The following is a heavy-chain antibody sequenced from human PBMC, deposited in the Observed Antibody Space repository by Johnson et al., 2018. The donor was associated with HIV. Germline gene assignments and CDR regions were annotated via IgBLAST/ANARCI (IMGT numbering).Heavy chain of an antibody. D-gene: IGHD3-22*01. Sequence: QMLLVESGGGVVQPGGSLRLSCVASGFTLSNNAMHWVRQAPGKGLEWVAVISYDGSNKYYAHSVKGRFTISRDNARSTLYLQMNSLRPEDTAVYYCARDQTYYYDTSGYQGAFDIWGQGTMVSVSS. CDR1: GFTLSNNA. J-gene: IGHJ3*02. CDR2: ISYDGSNK. V-gene: IGHV3-30*04. CDR3: ARDQTYYYDTSGYQGAFDI.